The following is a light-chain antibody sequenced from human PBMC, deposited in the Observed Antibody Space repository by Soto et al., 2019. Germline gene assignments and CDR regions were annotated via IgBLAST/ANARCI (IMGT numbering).Light chain of an antibody. CDR3: QQYNSWPRT. CDR1: QSVSNN. CDR2: GAS. V-gene: IGKV3-15*01. Sequence: TQPPCAQCLYAGERATLSCRASQSVSNNYLAWYQQKPGKAPRILIYGASTRDTGIPATFSGSGSRTECTLSLSRLQSEDVEVDYSQQYNSWPRTFGQGTKVDIK. J-gene: IGKJ1*01.